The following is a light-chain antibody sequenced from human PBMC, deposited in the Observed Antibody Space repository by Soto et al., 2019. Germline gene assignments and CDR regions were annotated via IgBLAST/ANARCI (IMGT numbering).Light chain of an antibody. V-gene: IGKV1-6*02. CDR3: QQYYSYPLT. Sequence: AIQMTQSPSSLSASVGDRVTITCRASQDIRNDLGWYQHKPGKAPKLLIYAASTLQSGVPSRFSGSGSGTDFTLTISCLQSEDFATYYCQQYYSYPLTFGGGTKVDIK. CDR1: QDIRND. CDR2: AAS. J-gene: IGKJ4*01.